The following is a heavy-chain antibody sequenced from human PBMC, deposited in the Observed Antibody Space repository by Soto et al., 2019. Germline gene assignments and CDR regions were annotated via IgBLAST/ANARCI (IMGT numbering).Heavy chain of an antibody. CDR2: INSDGSST. CDR1: GFTFSSYW. V-gene: IGHV3-74*01. Sequence: GGSLRLSCAASGFTFSSYWMHWVRQAPGKGLVWVSQINSDGSSTSYADSVKGRFTISRDNAKNTVFLQMNSLRAEDTAVYYCAKTANGWFSAFDIWGQGTMVTVSS. D-gene: IGHD6-19*01. CDR3: AKTANGWFSAFDI. J-gene: IGHJ3*02.